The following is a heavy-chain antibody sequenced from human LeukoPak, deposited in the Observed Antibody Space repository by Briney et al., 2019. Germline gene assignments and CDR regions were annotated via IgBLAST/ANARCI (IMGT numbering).Heavy chain of an antibody. J-gene: IGHJ4*02. V-gene: IGHV1-46*01. CDR2: INPSGGST. Sequence: ASVKVSCKASGYTFTSCYMHWVRQAPGQGLEWMGIINPSGGSTSYAQKFQSRVTMTRDTSTSTVYMELSSLRSEDTAVYYCARVRYGGYDYWGQGTLVTVSS. CDR1: GYTFTSCY. CDR3: ARVRYGGYDY. D-gene: IGHD5-12*01.